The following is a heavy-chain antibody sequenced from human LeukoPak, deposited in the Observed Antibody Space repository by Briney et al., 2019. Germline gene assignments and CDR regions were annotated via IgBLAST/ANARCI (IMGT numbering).Heavy chain of an antibody. CDR1: GYTFTSYD. CDR3: ARTKTMVVPSLSY. D-gene: IGHD4-23*01. J-gene: IGHJ4*02. V-gene: IGHV1-8*01. Sequence: ASVKVSCKASGYTFTSYDINWVRQATGQGLEWMGWMNPNSGNTGYAQKFQGRVIMTRNTSISTAYMELSSLRSEDTAVYYCARTKTMVVPSLSYWGQGTLVTVSS. CDR2: MNPNSGNT.